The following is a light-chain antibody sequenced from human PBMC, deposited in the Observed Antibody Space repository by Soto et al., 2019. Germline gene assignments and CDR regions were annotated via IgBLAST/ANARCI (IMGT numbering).Light chain of an antibody. V-gene: IGLV1-40*01. CDR1: SSNIGAGYV. CDR3: QSYDSSLSGYV. CDR2: GNI. J-gene: IGLJ1*01. Sequence: QSVLTQPPAVSGAPGQRVTISCTGSSSNIGAGYVVHWYQQLPGTAPKLLIYGNINRPSGVPDRFSGSKSDTSASLAITGLQAEDEADYYCQSYDSSLSGYVXGTGTKLTVL.